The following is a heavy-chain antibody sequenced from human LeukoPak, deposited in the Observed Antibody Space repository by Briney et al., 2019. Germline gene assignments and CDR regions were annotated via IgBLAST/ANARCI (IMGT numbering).Heavy chain of an antibody. CDR1: GFTFSPYT. CDR2: IRSKTYGGTT. J-gene: IGHJ4*02. CDR3: TRAIYDFWSGSPFDY. D-gene: IGHD3-3*01. Sequence: GGSLRLSCAASGFTFSPYTMNWVRQPPGKGLEWVGLIRSKTYGGTTEYAASVKGRFTISRDDSKSIAYLQMNSLKTEDTAVYYCTRAIYDFWSGSPFDYWGQGTLVTVSS. V-gene: IGHV3-49*04.